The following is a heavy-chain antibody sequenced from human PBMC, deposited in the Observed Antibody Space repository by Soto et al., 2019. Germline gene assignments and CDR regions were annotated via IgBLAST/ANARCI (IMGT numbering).Heavy chain of an antibody. CDR1: GGSIGSGVYF. V-gene: IGHV4-30-4*01. CDR2: ISYTGSA. Sequence: SETLSLTCTVSGGSIGSGVYFWSWIRQPPGKGLEWIGFISYTGSAYYNPSLKSRAAISVDTSKNQFSLKLTSVTAADAAVYYCATMGATAGSYCFEYWGQGALGTVAS. J-gene: IGHJ4*02. D-gene: IGHD1-26*01. CDR3: ATMGATAGSYCFEY.